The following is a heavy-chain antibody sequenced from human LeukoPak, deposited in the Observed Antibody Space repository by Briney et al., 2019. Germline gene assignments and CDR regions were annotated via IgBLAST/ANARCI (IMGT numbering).Heavy chain of an antibody. CDR1: GGSIRTYY. D-gene: IGHD7-27*01. CDR3: ARVDANWGVVDY. V-gene: IGHV4-59*01. CDR2: FHYRGTT. Sequence: SETLSLTCTVSGGSIRTYYWSWIRQPPGKGLEWIGYFHYRGTTNYNPSLKSQVTISVDTSKNQFSLKLSSVTAADTAVYYCARVDANWGVVDYWGQGTLVTVSS. J-gene: IGHJ4*02.